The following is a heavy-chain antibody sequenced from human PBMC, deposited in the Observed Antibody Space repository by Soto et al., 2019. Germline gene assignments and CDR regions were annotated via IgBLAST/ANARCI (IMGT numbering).Heavy chain of an antibody. CDR1: GGSISSYY. CDR3: ARGARRIVGATIFDY. D-gene: IGHD1-26*01. CDR2: INHSGST. V-gene: IGHV4-34*01. J-gene: IGHJ4*02. Sequence: SETLSLTCTVSGGSISSYYWSWIRQPPGKGLEWIGEINHSGSTNYNPSLKSRVTISVDTSKNQFSLKLSSVTAADTAVYYCARGARRIVGATIFDYWGQGTLVTVSS.